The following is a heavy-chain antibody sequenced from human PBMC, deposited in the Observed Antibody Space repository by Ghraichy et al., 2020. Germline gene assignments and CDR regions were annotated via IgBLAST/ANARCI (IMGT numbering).Heavy chain of an antibody. CDR1: GFTFSSYA. V-gene: IGHV3-30-3*01. Sequence: LSLTCAASGFTFSSYAMHWVRQAPGKGLEWVAVISYDGSNKYYADSVKGRFTISRDNSKNTLYLQMNSLRAEDTAVYYCAREIKEAGVYYYYGMDVWGQGTTVTVSS. CDR2: ISYDGSNK. CDR3: AREIKEAGVYYYYGMDV. D-gene: IGHD6-19*01. J-gene: IGHJ6*02.